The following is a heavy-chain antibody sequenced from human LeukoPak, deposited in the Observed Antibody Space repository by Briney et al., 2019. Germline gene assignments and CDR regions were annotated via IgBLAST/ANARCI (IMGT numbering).Heavy chain of an antibody. CDR1: GFTFSSYA. Sequence: GMSLRLSCAASGFTFSSYAMHWVRQAPGKGLEWVAVISYDGRNKYYADSVKGRFTNSRDNSKNTLNLQMNSLRAEDTAVYYCVRENDAFDIWGQGTMVTVSS. CDR3: VRENDAFDI. CDR2: ISYDGRNK. J-gene: IGHJ3*02. V-gene: IGHV3-30*04.